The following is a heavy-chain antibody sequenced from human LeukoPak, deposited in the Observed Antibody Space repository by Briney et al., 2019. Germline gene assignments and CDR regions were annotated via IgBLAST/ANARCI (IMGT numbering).Heavy chain of an antibody. Sequence: GGSLRLSCAASGFTFSSYGMHWVRQAPGKGLEWVAVIWYDGSNKYYADSVKGRFTISRDNSKNTLYLQMNSLRAEDTAVYYCARDTAQYYYDSSGYSLWGQGTLVTVSS. V-gene: IGHV3-33*01. CDR1: GFTFSSYG. D-gene: IGHD3-22*01. CDR3: ARDTAQYYYDSSGYSL. CDR2: IWYDGSNK. J-gene: IGHJ4*02.